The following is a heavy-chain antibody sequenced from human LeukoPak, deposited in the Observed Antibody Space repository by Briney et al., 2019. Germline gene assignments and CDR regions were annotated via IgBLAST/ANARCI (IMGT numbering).Heavy chain of an antibody. CDR2: INHSGST. Sequence: TSETLSLTCAVYGGSFSGYYWSWIRQPPGKGLEWIGEINHSGSTNYNPSLKSRVTISVDTSKNQFSLKLSSVTAADTAAYYCARPSTAYYYDSSGYFDYWGQGTLVTVSS. J-gene: IGHJ4*02. CDR1: GGSFSGYY. D-gene: IGHD3-22*01. V-gene: IGHV4-34*01. CDR3: ARPSTAYYYDSSGYFDY.